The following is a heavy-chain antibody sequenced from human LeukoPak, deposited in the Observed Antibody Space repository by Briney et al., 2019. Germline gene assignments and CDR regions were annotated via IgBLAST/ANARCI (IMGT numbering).Heavy chain of an antibody. CDR2: IKQDGSEK. J-gene: IGHJ4*02. CDR1: GFTFSSYW. D-gene: IGHD2-15*01. CDR3: AREGGYCSGGSCYSGQGYFDY. V-gene: IGHV3-7*01. Sequence: PGGSLRLSCAASGFTFSSYWMSWVRQAPGKGLEWVANIKQDGSEKYYVDSVKGRFTISRDNAKNSLYLQMNSLRAEDTAVYYCAREGGYCSGGSCYSGQGYFDYWGQGTLVTVSS.